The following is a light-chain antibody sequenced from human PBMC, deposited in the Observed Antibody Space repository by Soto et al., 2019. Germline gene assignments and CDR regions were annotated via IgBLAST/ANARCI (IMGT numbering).Light chain of an antibody. V-gene: IGLV2-23*02. Sequence: QSVLTQPASVSGSPGQSITISCTGTSSDVGGYNLVSWYQQHPGKAPKLMIYEVSKRPSGVSNRFSGSKSGNTASLTISGLQAEDEADYYCCSYAGSSTFFGTGTKVTVL. CDR3: CSYAGSSTF. CDR2: EVS. CDR1: SSDVGGYNL. J-gene: IGLJ1*01.